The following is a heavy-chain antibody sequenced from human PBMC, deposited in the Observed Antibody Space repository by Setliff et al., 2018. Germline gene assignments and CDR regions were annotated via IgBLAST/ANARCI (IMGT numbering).Heavy chain of an antibody. CDR2: IDWDDAK. Sequence: SGPTLVNPTQTLTLTCAFSGFSLTASGMCVTWIRQPPGKTLEWLARIDWDDAKYYRTSLKTRLTISKDTSKNQVVLTMTNMDPVDTATYCAHKYGDYVRYFQHWGQGTLVTVSS. J-gene: IGHJ1*01. CDR1: GFSLTASGMC. V-gene: IGHV2-70*12. CDR3: AHKYGDYVRYFQH. D-gene: IGHD4-17*01.